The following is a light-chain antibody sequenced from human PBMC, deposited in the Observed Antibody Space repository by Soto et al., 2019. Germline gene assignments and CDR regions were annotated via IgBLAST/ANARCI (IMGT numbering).Light chain of an antibody. Sequence: EIVLTQSPATLSLSPGERATLSCRASQSVSSYLAWYQQKPGQAPRLLIYDASNRATGIPARCSGSGSGRDFTLPISSLEPEDFAVYYCQQRSNWPIFTFGPGTKVDIK. CDR3: QQRSNWPIFT. V-gene: IGKV3-11*02. CDR2: DAS. J-gene: IGKJ3*01. CDR1: QSVSSY.